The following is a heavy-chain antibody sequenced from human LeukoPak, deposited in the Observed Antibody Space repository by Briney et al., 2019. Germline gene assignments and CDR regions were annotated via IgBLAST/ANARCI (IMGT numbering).Heavy chain of an antibody. CDR1: GGSISSSSYY. CDR3: ARSYYGSGSLNWFDP. CDR2: INHSGST. V-gene: IGHV4-39*07. D-gene: IGHD3-10*01. J-gene: IGHJ5*02. Sequence: PSETLSLTCTVSGGSISSSSYYWSWIRQPPGKGLEWIGEINHSGSTNYNPSLKSRVTISVDTSKNQFSLKLSSVTAADTAVYYCARSYYGSGSLNWFDPWGQGTLVTVSS.